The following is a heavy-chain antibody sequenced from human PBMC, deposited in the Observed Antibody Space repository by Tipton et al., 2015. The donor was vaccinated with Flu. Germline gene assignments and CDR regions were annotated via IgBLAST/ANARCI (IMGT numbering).Heavy chain of an antibody. CDR3: ATRRDYYDSSEFDY. CDR2: VNYGGGT. Sequence: TLSLTCNVSGGSIRSNNYNWGWLRQPPGKGLEWIGSVNYGGGTSYNPSLESRLTISLDTPKNHFSLRLSAVTAVDTAVYYCATRRDYYDSSEFDYWGQGALVTVSS. J-gene: IGHJ4*02. V-gene: IGHV4-39*07. CDR1: GGSIRSNNYN. D-gene: IGHD3-22*01.